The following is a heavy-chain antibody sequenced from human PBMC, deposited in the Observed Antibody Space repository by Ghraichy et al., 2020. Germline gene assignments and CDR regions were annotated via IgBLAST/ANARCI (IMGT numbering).Heavy chain of an antibody. V-gene: IGHV4-34*01. CDR1: GGSFSGYY. J-gene: IGHJ4*02. CDR2: INHSGST. CDR3: ARSGNSAVLGY. D-gene: IGHD4-23*01. Sequence: SQTLSLTCAVYGGSFSGYYWSWIRQPPGKGLEWIGEINHSGSTNYNPSLKSRVTISVDTSKNQFSLKLSSVTAADTAVYYCARSGNSAVLGYWGQGTLVTVSS.